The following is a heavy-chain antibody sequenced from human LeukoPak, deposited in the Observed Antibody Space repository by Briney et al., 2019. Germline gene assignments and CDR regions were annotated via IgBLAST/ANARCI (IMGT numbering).Heavy chain of an antibody. CDR1: GFTFSSYW. Sequence: GGSLRLSCAASGFTFSSYWMNWVRQAPGKGLEWVSYISSSSSTIYYADSVKGRFTISRDNAKNSLYLQMDSLRAEDTAVYYCARSSNVISIDDAFDIWGQGTMVTVSS. CDR3: ARSSNVISIDDAFDI. D-gene: IGHD6-6*01. V-gene: IGHV3-48*01. CDR2: ISSSSSTI. J-gene: IGHJ3*02.